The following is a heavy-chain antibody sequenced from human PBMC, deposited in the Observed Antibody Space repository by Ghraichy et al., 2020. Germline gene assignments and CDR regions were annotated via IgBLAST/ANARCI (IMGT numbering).Heavy chain of an antibody. Sequence: SVKVSCKASGGTFSSYAISWVRQAPGQGLEWMGGIIPIFGTANYAQKFQGRVTITADESTTTAYMELSSLRSEDTAVYYCARGEAAFDRYSYGYLPANRYYYYGMDVWGQGTTVTVSS. D-gene: IGHD5-18*01. CDR3: ARGEAAFDRYSYGYLPANRYYYYGMDV. V-gene: IGHV1-69*13. CDR2: IIPIFGTA. CDR1: GGTFSSYA. J-gene: IGHJ6*02.